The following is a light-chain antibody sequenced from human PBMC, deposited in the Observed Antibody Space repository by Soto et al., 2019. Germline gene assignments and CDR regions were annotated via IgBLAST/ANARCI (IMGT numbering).Light chain of an antibody. J-gene: IGLJ1*01. CDR2: DVA. CDR3: MSFKSSNTYV. Sequence: QSVLTQPASVSGSPGQSITISCTGTSSDVGAYNFVSWYQHHPDKAPKVVIYDVANRPSGVSYRFSASKSGNTASLTISGLQAEDEADYYCMSFKSSNTYVFGTGTRSPS. CDR1: SSDVGAYNF. V-gene: IGLV2-14*03.